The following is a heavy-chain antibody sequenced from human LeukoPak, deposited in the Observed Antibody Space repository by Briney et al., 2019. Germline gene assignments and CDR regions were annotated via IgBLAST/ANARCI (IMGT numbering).Heavy chain of an antibody. CDR2: VYYTGST. J-gene: IGHJ4*02. CDR1: GGSVNTYY. V-gene: IGHV4-59*08. D-gene: IGHD6-6*01. CDR3: ARHFEYSSSSYFDY. Sequence: SETLSLTCSVSGGSVNTYYWSWIRQPPGKGLEWIGYVYYTGSTNYNPSLKSRVTIFEDKSKNQFSLRLSSVTVADTAVYYCARHFEYSSSSYFDYWGQGNLVTVSS.